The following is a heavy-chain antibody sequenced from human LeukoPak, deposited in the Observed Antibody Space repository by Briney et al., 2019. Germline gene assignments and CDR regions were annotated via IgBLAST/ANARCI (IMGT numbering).Heavy chain of an antibody. CDR2: INWNGVIR. Sequence: GGSLRLSCAASGFKFDGYGMTWVRQAPGKGLEWVSGINWNGVIRDYADSVKGRFSISRDNAKNSLYLQVNSLRVEDTALYYCARTRYSGSYGGADYRGQGTQIIVSS. CDR1: GFKFDGYG. D-gene: IGHD1-26*01. CDR3: ARTRYSGSYGGADY. V-gene: IGHV3-20*04. J-gene: IGHJ4*02.